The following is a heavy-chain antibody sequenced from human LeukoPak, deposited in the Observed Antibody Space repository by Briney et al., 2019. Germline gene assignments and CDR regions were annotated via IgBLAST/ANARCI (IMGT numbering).Heavy chain of an antibody. CDR2: ISSSSSYI. CDR1: GFTFSSYS. J-gene: IGHJ4*02. CDR3: ARAYCSGGSCYGHWAY. D-gene: IGHD2-15*01. V-gene: IGHV3-21*01. Sequence: GGSLRLSCAASGFTFSSYSMNWVRQAPGKGLEWASSISSSSSYIYYADSVKGRFTISRGNAKNSLYLQMNSLRAEDTAVYYCARAYCSGGSCYGHWAYWGQGTLVTVSS.